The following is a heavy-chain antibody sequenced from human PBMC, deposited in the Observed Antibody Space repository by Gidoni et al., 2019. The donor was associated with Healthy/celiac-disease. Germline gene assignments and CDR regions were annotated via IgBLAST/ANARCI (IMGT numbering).Heavy chain of an antibody. CDR2: INPSGGST. CDR3: ARQTLGYYFDY. V-gene: IGHV1-46*01. CDR1: GYPFTSYY. J-gene: IGHJ4*02. Sequence: QGQLVQSGAEVKKPGASVKVSCKASGYPFTSYYMHWVRQAPGQGLEWMGIINPSGGSTSYAQKFQGRVTMTRDTSTSTVYMELSSLRSEDTAVYYCARQTLGYYFDYWGQGTLVTVSS.